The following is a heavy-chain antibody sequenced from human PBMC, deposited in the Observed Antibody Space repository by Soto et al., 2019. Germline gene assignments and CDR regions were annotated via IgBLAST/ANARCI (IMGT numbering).Heavy chain of an antibody. CDR1: GDSVSSNSAA. V-gene: IGHV6-1*01. D-gene: IGHD3-16*01. J-gene: IGHJ4*01. Sequence: TLSLNCAVSGDSVSSNSAAWKWIRQSPSRGLEWLGRTYYRSKWYNDYAVSVKSRITINPDTSKNQFSLQLNSVTPEDTAVYYCARVPNPFRLKICYEDGYDHWGQGTLVTVPS. CDR3: ARVPNPFRLKICYEDGYDH. CDR2: TYYRSKWYN.